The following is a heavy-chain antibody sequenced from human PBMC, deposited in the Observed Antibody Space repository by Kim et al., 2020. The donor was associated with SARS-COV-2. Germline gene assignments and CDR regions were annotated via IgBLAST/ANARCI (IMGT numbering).Heavy chain of an antibody. CDR3: ARHGPVLLWFGELLRTWPPFDY. J-gene: IGHJ4*02. V-gene: IGHV4-39*01. D-gene: IGHD3-10*01. CDR1: GGSISSSSYY. Sequence: SETLSLTCTVSGGSISSSSYYWGWIRQPPGKGLEWIGSIYYSGSTYYNPSLKSRVTISVDTSKNQFSLKLSSVTAADTAVYYCARHGPVLLWFGELLRTWPPFDYWGQGTLVTVSS. CDR2: IYYSGST.